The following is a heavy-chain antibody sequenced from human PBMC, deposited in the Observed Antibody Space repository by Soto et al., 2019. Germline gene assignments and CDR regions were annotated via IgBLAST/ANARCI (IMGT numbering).Heavy chain of an antibody. CDR1: GFTFDDYA. J-gene: IGHJ5*02. CDR2: ISWNSGII. CDR3: GKDVGEDVEPAALEA. V-gene: IGHV3-9*01. Sequence: EVQLVESGGGLVQPGSSLRLSCAASGFTFDDYAMHWVRQAPGKGLEWVSHISWNSGIIVYADSVKGRFTISRDSAKNSLYLQMNSLRAEDTALYYCGKDVGEDVEPAALEAWGQGTLVTVSS. D-gene: IGHD2-2*01.